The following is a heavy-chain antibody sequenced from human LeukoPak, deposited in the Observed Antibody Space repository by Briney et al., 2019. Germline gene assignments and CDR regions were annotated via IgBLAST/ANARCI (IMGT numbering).Heavy chain of an antibody. CDR3: ARDPPESIVVVPAAMHLNWFDP. D-gene: IGHD2-2*01. V-gene: IGHV1-69*04. Sequence: GASVKVSCKASGGTFSSYAISWVRQAPGQGLEWMGRIIPILGIANYAQKFQGRVTITADKSTSTAYMELSSLRSEDTAVYYCARDPPESIVVVPAAMHLNWFDPWGQGTLVTVSS. CDR2: IIPILGIA. CDR1: GGTFSSYA. J-gene: IGHJ5*02.